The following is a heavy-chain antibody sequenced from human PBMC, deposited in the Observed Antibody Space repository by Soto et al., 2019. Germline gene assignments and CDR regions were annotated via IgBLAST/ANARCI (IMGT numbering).Heavy chain of an antibody. D-gene: IGHD3-10*01. Sequence: ASVKVSCKASGYTFTSYYVHWVRQAPGQGLEWMGIINPGGGTSYAQKFQGRVTMTRDTSTSTVYMELRSLRSDDTAVYYCARDIGDYYGSGSYLLYYGMDVWGQGTTVTAP. V-gene: IGHV1-46*01. CDR1: GYTFTSYY. CDR3: ARDIGDYYGSGSYLLYYGMDV. CDR2: INPGGGT. J-gene: IGHJ6*02.